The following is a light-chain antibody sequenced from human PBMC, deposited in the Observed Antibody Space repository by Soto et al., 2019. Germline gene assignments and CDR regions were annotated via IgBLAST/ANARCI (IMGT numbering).Light chain of an antibody. CDR3: QQRSNWPLFT. CDR2: DAS. Sequence: EIVLTQSPATLSLSPGERATLSCRASQSVSSYLAWYQQKPGQAPRLLIYDASNRATGIPARFSGSGSGTDFTLTISSLEPEEFAVYYCQQRSNWPLFTFCHGTKGDIK. CDR1: QSVSSY. V-gene: IGKV3-11*01. J-gene: IGKJ3*01.